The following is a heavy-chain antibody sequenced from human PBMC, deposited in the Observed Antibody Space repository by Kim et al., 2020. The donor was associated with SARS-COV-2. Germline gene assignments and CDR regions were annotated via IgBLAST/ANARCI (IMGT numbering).Heavy chain of an antibody. V-gene: IGHV4-34*01. CDR3: ASLGHGGSGGWFDP. Sequence: NPSLKSRVTIPGATSKNHFSLKLSSVTAADTAVYYCASLGHGGSGGWFDPWGQGTLVTVSS. J-gene: IGHJ5*02. D-gene: IGHD6-19*01.